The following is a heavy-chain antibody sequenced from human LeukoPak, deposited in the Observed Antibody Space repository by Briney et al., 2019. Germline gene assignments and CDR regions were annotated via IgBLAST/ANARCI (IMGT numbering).Heavy chain of an antibody. CDR1: GYTLTKLS. D-gene: IGHD6-13*01. CDR2: FDPEDGKT. J-gene: IGHJ6*02. V-gene: IGHV1-24*01. Sequence: GASVKVSCKVSGYTLTKLSMFWVRQAPGKGLEWMGSFDPEDGKTVYAQKFQGRVTMTEDTSTDTAYMELSSLRSEDTAVYYCATGYLVTAGLMDVWGQGTTVTVSS. CDR3: ATGYLVTAGLMDV.